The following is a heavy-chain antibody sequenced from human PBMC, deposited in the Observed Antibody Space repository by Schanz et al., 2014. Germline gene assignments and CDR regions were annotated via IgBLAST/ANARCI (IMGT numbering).Heavy chain of an antibody. J-gene: IGHJ4*02. D-gene: IGHD2-2*01. CDR3: ARDVPINDY. Sequence: QVQLVQSGAEVKKPGASVRVSCKASGYSFTTYDVNWVRQATGQGLEWMGWISAYNGHTTYAQKFQGRVTMTTDTSTSTSYMELRSLTSDDTAVYYCARDVPINDYWGQGTPVTVSS. CDR1: GYSFTTYD. CDR2: ISAYNGHT. V-gene: IGHV1-18*01.